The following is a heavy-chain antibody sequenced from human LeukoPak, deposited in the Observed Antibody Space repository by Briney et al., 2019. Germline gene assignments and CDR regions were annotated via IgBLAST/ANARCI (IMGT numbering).Heavy chain of an antibody. CDR2: INPNSGGT. J-gene: IGHJ4*02. D-gene: IGHD1-1*01. V-gene: IGHV1-2*02. CDR1: GYTFTGYY. CDR3: ARDRGTWNDDGFDY. Sequence: ASVKVSCKASGYTFTGYYMHWVRQAPGQGLEWMGWINPNSGGTNYAQKFQGRVTMTRDTSISTAYMELSRLRSDDTAVYYCARDRGTWNDDGFDYWGQGTLVTVSS.